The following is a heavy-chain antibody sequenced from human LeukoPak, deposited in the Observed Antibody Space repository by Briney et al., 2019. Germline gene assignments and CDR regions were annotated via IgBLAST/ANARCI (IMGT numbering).Heavy chain of an antibody. Sequence: GSLRLPCAASGFTFSSYAMHWVRQAPGQGLEWVAVISYDGSNKYYADSVKGRFTISRDNSKNTLYLQMNSLRAEDTAVYYCARVRTFDYWGQGTLVTVS. D-gene: IGHD1/OR15-1a*01. CDR2: ISYDGSNK. CDR3: ARVRTFDY. V-gene: IGHV3-30-3*01. J-gene: IGHJ4*02. CDR1: GFTFSSYA.